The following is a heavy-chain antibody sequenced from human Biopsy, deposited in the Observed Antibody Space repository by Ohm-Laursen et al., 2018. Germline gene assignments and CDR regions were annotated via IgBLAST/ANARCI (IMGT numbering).Heavy chain of an antibody. CDR2: INQSEST. D-gene: IGHD4-17*01. CDR1: GRTFSDYR. J-gene: IGHJ4*02. V-gene: IGHV4-34*08. Sequence: SQTLSLTCVVFGRTFSDYRWTWIRQPPGKGLEWIGQINQSESTNYNPSLKSRITISADASKYEFSLRLTSVTAADTAVYFCGNEVYGRDYWGLGARVTVSS. CDR3: GNEVYGRDY.